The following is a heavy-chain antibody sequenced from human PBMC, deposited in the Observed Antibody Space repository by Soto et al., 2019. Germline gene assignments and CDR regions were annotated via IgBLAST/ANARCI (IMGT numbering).Heavy chain of an antibody. CDR3: AKDSQWEVNYHYYAMDV. V-gene: IGHV3-74*01. D-gene: IGHD1-26*01. CDR2: INSDGSST. CDR1: GFTISSYW. J-gene: IGHJ6*02. Sequence: EVQLVESGGGLVQPGGSLRVSCAASGFTISSYWMHWVRQAPGKGLVWVSRINSDGSSTNYADFVKGRFAISRDNAKNTLYLQMNSLRVEDTAVYYCAKDSQWEVNYHYYAMDVWGQGTTVTVSS.